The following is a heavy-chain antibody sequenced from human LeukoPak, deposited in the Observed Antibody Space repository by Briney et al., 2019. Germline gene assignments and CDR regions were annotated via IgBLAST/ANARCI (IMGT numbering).Heavy chain of an antibody. CDR3: ARAVSGIDYYYMDV. Sequence: ASVKVSCKASGYTFTSYDINWVRQATGQGLEWMGWMNPNSGNTGYAQKFQGRVTMTRNTSISTAYMELSSLRSEDTAVYYCARAVSGIDYYYMDVWGKGTTVTISS. D-gene: IGHD3-10*01. V-gene: IGHV1-8*01. CDR2: MNPNSGNT. J-gene: IGHJ6*03. CDR1: GYTFTSYD.